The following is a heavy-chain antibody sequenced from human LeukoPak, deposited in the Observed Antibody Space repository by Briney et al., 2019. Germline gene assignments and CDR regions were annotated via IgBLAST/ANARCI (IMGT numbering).Heavy chain of an antibody. V-gene: IGHV3-21*01. CDR2: TGLSSSL. CDR1: GFSLSIYD. Sequence: GGSLRLSCAASGFSLSIYDMVWVRQAPGKGLEWIASTGLSSSLGYADSVKGRLTISRDNGENSVYLQMNSLRAEDTAVYFCARERSYCSGATCSLDLWGQGTLVTVSS. D-gene: IGHD2-15*01. CDR3: ARERSYCSGATCSLDL. J-gene: IGHJ5*02.